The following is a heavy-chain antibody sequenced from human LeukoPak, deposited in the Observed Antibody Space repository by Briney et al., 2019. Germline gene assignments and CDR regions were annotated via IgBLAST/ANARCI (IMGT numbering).Heavy chain of an antibody. V-gene: IGHV4-59*01. CDR2: IYYSGTT. D-gene: IGHD6-6*01. CDR3: AREGDSSSSGWFDP. J-gene: IGHJ5*02. Sequence: PSETLSLACTVSGGSFSNYFWSWIRQPPGKGLEWIGYIYYSGTTNYNPSLKSRVTISVDTSKNLFSLNLTSVTAADTAVYYCAREGDSSSSGWFDPWGLGTPVTVSS. CDR1: GGSFSNYF.